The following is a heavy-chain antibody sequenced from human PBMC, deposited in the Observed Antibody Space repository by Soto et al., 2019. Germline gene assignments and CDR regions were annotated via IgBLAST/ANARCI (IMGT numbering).Heavy chain of an antibody. J-gene: IGHJ5*01. CDR1: GGSISSGNDY. V-gene: IGHV4-30-4*08. D-gene: IGHD2-15*01. CDR3: ARDQGYHYDS. CDR2: IHYSGNT. Sequence: QVQLQESGPGLVKPSQTVSLTCTVSGGSISSGNDYWSWIRQPPGKGLEWIGYIHYSGNTNYNPALKSRITMSVDTSKNQFSLKLSSVSAADTAVYYCARDQGYHYDSWGQGTLVTVSS.